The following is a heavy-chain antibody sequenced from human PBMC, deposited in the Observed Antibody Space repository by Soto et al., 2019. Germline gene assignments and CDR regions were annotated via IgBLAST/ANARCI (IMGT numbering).Heavy chain of an antibody. D-gene: IGHD1-26*01. CDR2: ISSSGSTI. J-gene: IGHJ4*02. V-gene: IGHV3-48*03. Sequence: GGSLRLSCAASGFSFSSYEMNWVRQAPGKGLEWVSYISSSGSTIYYADSVKGRFTISRDNAKNSLYLQMNSLRAEDTAVYYCARGFGWLVLRLVGLGDYCGKGRLVTLSS. CDR3: ARGFGWLVLRLVGLGDY. CDR1: GFSFSSYE.